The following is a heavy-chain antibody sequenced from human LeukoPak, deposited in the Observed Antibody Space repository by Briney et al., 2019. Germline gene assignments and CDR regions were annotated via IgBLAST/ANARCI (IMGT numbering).Heavy chain of an antibody. D-gene: IGHD2-2*01. CDR3: ARDVVVVPAAILDYYYYMDV. CDR1: GYTFTGYY. Sequence: GASVKVSCKASGYTFTGYYMHWVRQAPGQGLEWMGWINPNSGGTNYAQKFQGRVTMTRDTSISTAYMELSRLRSDDTAVYYCARDVVVVPAAILDYYYYMDVWGKGTTVTVSS. J-gene: IGHJ6*03. V-gene: IGHV1-2*02. CDR2: INPNSGGT.